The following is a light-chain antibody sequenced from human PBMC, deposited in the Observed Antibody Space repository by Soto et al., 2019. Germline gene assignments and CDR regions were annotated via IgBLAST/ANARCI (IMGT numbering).Light chain of an antibody. CDR3: QQYRSSPIT. Sequence: EIVLTQSPGTLSLSPGERATLSCRASQSVSSSYLAWYQQQPGQAPRLLIYGASSRATGIPDRFSGSGSGTDFTLTISRLEPEDFAVYYCQQYRSSPITFGQGTRLEIK. V-gene: IGKV3-20*01. J-gene: IGKJ5*01. CDR1: QSVSSSY. CDR2: GAS.